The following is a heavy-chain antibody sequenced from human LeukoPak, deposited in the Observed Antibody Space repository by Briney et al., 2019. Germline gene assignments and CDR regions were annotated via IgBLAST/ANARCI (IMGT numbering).Heavy chain of an antibody. Sequence: ASVKVSCKASGYTFTSYGISWVRQAPGQGLEWMGWISAYNGNTNYAQKFQGRVTMTRDTSISTAYMELSRLRSDDTAVYYCARAIRLLSVDYWGQGTLVTVSS. J-gene: IGHJ4*02. V-gene: IGHV1-18*01. D-gene: IGHD2/OR15-2a*01. CDR2: ISAYNGNT. CDR3: ARAIRLLSVDY. CDR1: GYTFTSYG.